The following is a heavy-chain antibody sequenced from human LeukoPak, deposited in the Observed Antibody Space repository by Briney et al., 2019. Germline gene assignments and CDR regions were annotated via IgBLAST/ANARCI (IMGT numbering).Heavy chain of an antibody. CDR2: ISYDGSNK. V-gene: IGHV3-30*18. Sequence: GGSLRLSCAASGFTFSSYGMRWVRQAPGKGLEWVAVISYDGSNKYYADSVKGRFTISRDNSKNTLYLQMNSLRAEDTAVYYCAKDFGYSYGLCFDYWGQGTLVTVSS. D-gene: IGHD5-18*01. CDR3: AKDFGYSYGLCFDY. CDR1: GFTFSSYG. J-gene: IGHJ4*02.